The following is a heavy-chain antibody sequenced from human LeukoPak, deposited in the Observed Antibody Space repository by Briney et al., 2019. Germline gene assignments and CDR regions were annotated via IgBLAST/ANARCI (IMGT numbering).Heavy chain of an antibody. CDR2: IYYSGST. Sequence: SETLSLTCTVSGGSIRRYYWSWIRQPPGKGLEWIGYIYYSGSTNYNPSLKSRVTISVDASKNQFSLNLASVTAADTAVYYCARVSGYGGNSGVWGQGTLVTVSS. J-gene: IGHJ4*02. D-gene: IGHD4-23*01. CDR1: GGSIRRYY. V-gene: IGHV4-59*01. CDR3: ARVSGYGGNSGV.